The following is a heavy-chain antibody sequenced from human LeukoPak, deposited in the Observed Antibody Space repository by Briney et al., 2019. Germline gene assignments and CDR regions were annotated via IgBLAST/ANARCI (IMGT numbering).Heavy chain of an antibody. CDR2: INPNSGGS. Sequence: ASVKVSCKASGYTFSVYNMHWVRQAPGQGLEWMGWINPNSGGSNYAQSSQGRVTMTRDTSISTAYMELSRLRSDDTAVYYCAREERGYSDFEYWGQGTLVTVSS. J-gene: IGHJ4*02. CDR3: AREERGYSDFEY. D-gene: IGHD5-18*01. CDR1: GYTFSVYN. V-gene: IGHV1-2*02.